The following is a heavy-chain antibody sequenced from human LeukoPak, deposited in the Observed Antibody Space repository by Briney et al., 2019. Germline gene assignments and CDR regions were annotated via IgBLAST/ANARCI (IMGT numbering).Heavy chain of an antibody. CDR1: GFTFSDYY. Sequence: PGGSLRLSCAASGFTFSDYYMSWIRQAPGKGLEWVSSISTSSTYIYYADSVKGRFTISRDNAKNSLYLQMNSLRAEDTAVYYCARHEPVITLSSYYYGMDVWGPGTTVTVSS. J-gene: IGHJ6*02. CDR2: ISTSSTYI. V-gene: IGHV3-11*06. D-gene: IGHD1-14*01. CDR3: ARHEPVITLSSYYYGMDV.